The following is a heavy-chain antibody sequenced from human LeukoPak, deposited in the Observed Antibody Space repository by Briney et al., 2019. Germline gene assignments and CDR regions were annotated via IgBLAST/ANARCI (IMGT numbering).Heavy chain of an antibody. J-gene: IGHJ4*02. Sequence: GGSLRLSCAASGFTFSSNAMNWVRQAPGKGLEWVSSISMSSTYIYYADSVKGRLTISRDNAKNSLYLQMDSLRDEDTAVYYCTRAPYSSGWYTVDFWGQGTLVTVSS. CDR1: GFTFSSNA. CDR3: TRAPYSSGWYTVDF. V-gene: IGHV3-21*01. CDR2: ISMSSTYI. D-gene: IGHD6-19*01.